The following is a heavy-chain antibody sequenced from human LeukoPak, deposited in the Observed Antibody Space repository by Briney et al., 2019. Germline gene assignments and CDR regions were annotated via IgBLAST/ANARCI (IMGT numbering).Heavy chain of an antibody. Sequence: PSETLSLTCTVSGGSIGSYYWSWIRQPPGKGLEWIGYIYYSGSTNYNPSLKSRVTISVDTSKNQFSLKLSSVTAADTAVYYCARHKGSGSYYAFDYWGQGTLVTVSS. J-gene: IGHJ4*02. V-gene: IGHV4-59*08. CDR2: IYYSGST. D-gene: IGHD1-26*01. CDR3: ARHKGSGSYYAFDY. CDR1: GGSIGSYY.